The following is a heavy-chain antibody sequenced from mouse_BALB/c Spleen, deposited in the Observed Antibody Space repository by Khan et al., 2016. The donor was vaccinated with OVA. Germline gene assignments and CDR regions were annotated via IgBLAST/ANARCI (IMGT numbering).Heavy chain of an antibody. CDR3: ARGGAAFYRNDGGAMDS. D-gene: IGHD2-14*01. Sequence: QFQLVQSGPELKKPGETVRISCKASGYTFTTAGMQWVQKMPGKGLKWIGWINTHSGVPKYAEDFKGRFVFSLETSASTAYLQITNLKNEDTATYFCARGGAAFYRNDGGAMDSWGQGTSVTVSS. CDR1: GYTFTTAG. J-gene: IGHJ4*01. V-gene: IGHV9-4*02. CDR2: INTHSGVP.